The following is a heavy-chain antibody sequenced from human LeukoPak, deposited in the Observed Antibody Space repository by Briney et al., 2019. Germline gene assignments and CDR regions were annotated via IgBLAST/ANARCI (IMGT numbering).Heavy chain of an antibody. CDR2: ISSSSSYI. V-gene: IGHV3-21*01. CDR1: GFTFSSYS. D-gene: IGHD3-10*01. Sequence: GGSLRLSCAASGFTFSSYSMNWVRQAPGKGLEWVSSISSSSSYIYYVDSVKGRFTISRDNAKNSLYLQMNSLRAEDTAVYYCAKLLPHDAFDIWGQGTMVTVSS. J-gene: IGHJ3*02. CDR3: AKLLPHDAFDI.